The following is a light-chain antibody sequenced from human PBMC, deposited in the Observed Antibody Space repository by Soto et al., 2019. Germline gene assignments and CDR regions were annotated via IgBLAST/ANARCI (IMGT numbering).Light chain of an antibody. J-gene: IGKJ1*01. CDR1: QKVDRY. CDR2: AAS. Sequence: DIQMTQSPSSLSAFVGDRVIITCRASQKVDRYLNWYQQKPGRAPNLLIYAASSLQSGVPSRFSGSGSGAHFTLTISSLQPEDFATYFCQQTYISPWTFGQGTKVDI. CDR3: QQTYISPWT. V-gene: IGKV1-39*01.